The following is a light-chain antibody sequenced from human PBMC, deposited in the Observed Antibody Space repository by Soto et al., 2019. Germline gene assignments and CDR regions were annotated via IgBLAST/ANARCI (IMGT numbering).Light chain of an antibody. Sequence: EIVLTQSPVTLSFSPLERAALSCIASQSVSSSYLAWYQQKPGQAPRLLIHGASSRATGIPDRFSGSGSGTDFTLTISRLEPEDFAVYYCQQYGSSQGLTFGGGTKVDIK. CDR3: QQYGSSQGLT. J-gene: IGKJ4*01. CDR2: GAS. CDR1: QSVSSSY. V-gene: IGKV3-20*01.